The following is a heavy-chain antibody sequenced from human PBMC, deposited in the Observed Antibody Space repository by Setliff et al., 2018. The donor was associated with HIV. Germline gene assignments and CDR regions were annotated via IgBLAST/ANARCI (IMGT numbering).Heavy chain of an antibody. CDR1: GGSISSSSYY. CDR2: IYYSGST. D-gene: IGHD5-18*01. Sequence: PSETLYLTCTVSGGSISSSSYYWGWIRQPPGKGLEWIGSIYYSGSTYYNPSLKSRVTISVDTSKNQFSLKLSSVTAADTAVYYCARHNTGYSYGYDYYYYYMDVWGKGTTVTVSS. CDR3: ARHNTGYSYGYDYYYYYMDV. V-gene: IGHV4-39*01. J-gene: IGHJ6*03.